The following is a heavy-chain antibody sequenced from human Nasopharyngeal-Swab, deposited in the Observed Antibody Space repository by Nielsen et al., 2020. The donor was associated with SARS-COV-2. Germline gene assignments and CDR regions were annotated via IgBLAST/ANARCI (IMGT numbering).Heavy chain of an antibody. D-gene: IGHD1-26*01. V-gene: IGHV3-66*01. CDR3: ASDLVGSYWGFSDY. CDR2: IYSRGET. Sequence: GESLKISCEVSGFSVSYNYMSWVRQAPGKGLEWVAVIYSRGETHYTDSVRGRFTISRDNAKNSLYLQMNSLRDEDTAVYYCASDLVGSYWGFSDYWGQGTLVTVSS. J-gene: IGHJ4*02. CDR1: GFSVSYNY.